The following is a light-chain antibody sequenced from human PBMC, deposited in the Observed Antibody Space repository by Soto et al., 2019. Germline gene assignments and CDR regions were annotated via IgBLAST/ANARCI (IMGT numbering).Light chain of an antibody. CDR2: ATS. CDR3: QQYSTFWT. Sequence: DIQMTQSPSSLSASVGDRVTITCRASQSITISLNWYQQKPGRAPKLLIYATSSLQSGVPSRFSGSGSGTDFTLTISGVQPDDIATYYCQQYSTFWTFGQGTRVEVK. J-gene: IGKJ1*01. V-gene: IGKV1-39*01. CDR1: QSITIS.